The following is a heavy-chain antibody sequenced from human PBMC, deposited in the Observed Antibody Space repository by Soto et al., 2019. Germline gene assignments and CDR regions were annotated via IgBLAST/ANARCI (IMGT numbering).Heavy chain of an antibody. CDR2: IYYSGST. D-gene: IGHD1-26*01. J-gene: IGHJ5*02. V-gene: IGHV4-59*12. CDR3: ARENSGSLNLFDP. CDR1: GGSISSYY. Sequence: SETLSLTCTVSGGSISSYYWSWIRQPPGKGLGWIGYIYYSGSTNYNPSLKSRVTISVDTSKNQFSLKLSSVTAADTAVYYCARENSGSLNLFDPWGQGTLVTVSS.